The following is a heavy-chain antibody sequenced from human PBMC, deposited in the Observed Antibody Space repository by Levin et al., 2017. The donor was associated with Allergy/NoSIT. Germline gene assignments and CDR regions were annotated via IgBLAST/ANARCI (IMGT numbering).Heavy chain of an antibody. CDR3: AKEGSNWDSWRDRTPYFDH. D-gene: IGHD3-3*01. J-gene: IGHJ4*02. Sequence: GESLKISCAASGFTVSSHYMNWIRQAPGKGLEWVSVIYSGGSTYYADSVKGRFTISRDNSKNTLYLQMNSLRAEDTAVYYCAKEGSNWDSWRDRTPYFDHWGQGALVTVSS. CDR2: IYSGGST. V-gene: IGHV3-53*01. CDR1: GFTVSSHY.